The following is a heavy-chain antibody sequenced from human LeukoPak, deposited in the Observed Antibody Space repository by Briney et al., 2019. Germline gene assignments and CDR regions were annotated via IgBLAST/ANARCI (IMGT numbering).Heavy chain of an antibody. Sequence: GGSLRLSCAAPGFMFHDYAIHWVRQAPGKGLECVSLISGDGGSTFYADSVKGRFTISRDNSKNSLYLQMNSLRSDDTALYYCARESESSGWYDYWGQGTLVAVSS. CDR1: GFMFHDYA. CDR2: ISGDGGST. V-gene: IGHV3-43*02. CDR3: ARESESSGWYDY. D-gene: IGHD6-19*01. J-gene: IGHJ4*02.